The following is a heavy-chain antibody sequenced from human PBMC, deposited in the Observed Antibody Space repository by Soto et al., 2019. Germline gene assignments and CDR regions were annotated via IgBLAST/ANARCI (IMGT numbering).Heavy chain of an antibody. D-gene: IGHD6-19*01. Sequence: QVQLVESGGGLVKPGGSLRLSCAASGFTFSDYYMTWLRQAPGKGLEWLSYISSRSTYTNYADSVQGRFTISRDNAKNSLYLQMNSLRAEDTAVYYCARGNYGWYLGDFDSWGQGTLVSVSS. CDR2: ISSRSTYT. V-gene: IGHV3-11*05. CDR3: ARGNYGWYLGDFDS. CDR1: GFTFSDYY. J-gene: IGHJ4*02.